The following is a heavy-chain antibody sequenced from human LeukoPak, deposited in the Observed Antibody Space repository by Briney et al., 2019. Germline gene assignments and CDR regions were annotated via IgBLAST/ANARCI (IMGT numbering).Heavy chain of an antibody. D-gene: IGHD4-17*01. J-gene: IGHJ5*02. CDR3: ARGRGGFDP. V-gene: IGHV4-34*01. Sequence: SETLSLTCAVNGGSFSDNYWSWIRQPPGKGLEWIGEINHSGTTYYNPSLKSRVTISVDTSKNQFSLKLSSVTAADTAVYYCARGRGGFDPWGQGTLVTVSS. CDR2: INHSGTT. CDR1: GGSFSDNY.